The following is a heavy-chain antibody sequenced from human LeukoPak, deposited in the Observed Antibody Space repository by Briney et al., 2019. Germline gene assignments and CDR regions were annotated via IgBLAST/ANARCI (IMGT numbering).Heavy chain of an antibody. Sequence: SQTLSLTCTVPGGSISSGSYYWSWIRQPAGKGLEWIGRIYTSGSTNYNPSLKSRVTISVDTSKNQFSLKLSSVTAADTAVYYCARNIAARTDYYYGMDVWGQGTTVTVSS. CDR1: GGSISSGSYY. D-gene: IGHD6-6*01. CDR3: ARNIAARTDYYYGMDV. CDR2: IYTSGST. V-gene: IGHV4-61*02. J-gene: IGHJ6*02.